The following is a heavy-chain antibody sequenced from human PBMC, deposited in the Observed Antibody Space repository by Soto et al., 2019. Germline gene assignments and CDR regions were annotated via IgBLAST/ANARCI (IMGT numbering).Heavy chain of an antibody. D-gene: IGHD3-16*01. Sequence: PSETLSLTCTVSGDSINTNQWGWIRQPPGKGLEWIGYISKFGSANHNPSLKSRVTMSIDMAKNQFSLKLNSVTAADTAVYFCERDRMGSLDYWAMEPWSPSPQ. CDR2: ISKFGSA. J-gene: IGHJ4*01. CDR3: ERDRMGSLDY. CDR1: GDSINTNQ. V-gene: IGHV4-59*01.